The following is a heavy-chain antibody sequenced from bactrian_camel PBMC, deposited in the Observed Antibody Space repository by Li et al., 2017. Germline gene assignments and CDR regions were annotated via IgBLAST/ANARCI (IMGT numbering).Heavy chain of an antibody. CDR2: ITSLPSLFRAA. J-gene: IGHJ4*01. CDR3: AAEITCARAPIFKRLSPVGYNY. D-gene: IGHD4*01. V-gene: IGHV3S6*01. CDR1: GITFSRHD. Sequence: QVQLVESGGGLVQPGESLRLSCVASGITFSRHDMSWVRQAPGKEVEWVAGITSLPSLFRAASYADSVKGRFTISKDNTKKTLYLQMAGLKPEDSGMYYCAAEITCARAPIFKRLSPVGYNYWGQGTQVTVS.